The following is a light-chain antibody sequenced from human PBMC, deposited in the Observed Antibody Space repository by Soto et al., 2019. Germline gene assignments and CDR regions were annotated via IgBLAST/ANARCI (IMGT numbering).Light chain of an antibody. J-gene: IGLJ1*01. CDR1: KLGDKY. Sequence: SYELTQPPSVSVSPGQTASITCSGAKLGDKYACWYQQKPGQSPVLVIYQDSKRPSGIPERFSGSNSGNTATLTISGTQAMDEADYYCQAWDSSTGVFGTGNKLTV. CDR2: QDS. CDR3: QAWDSSTGV. V-gene: IGLV3-1*01.